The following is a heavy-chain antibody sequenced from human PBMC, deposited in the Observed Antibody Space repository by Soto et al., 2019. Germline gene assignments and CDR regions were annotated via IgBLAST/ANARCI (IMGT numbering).Heavy chain of an antibody. V-gene: IGHV4-31*03. CDR2: IYYSGSA. Sequence: QVQLQESGPVMVKPSQTLSLTCTVSGGSISSGGYYWSWIRQHPGKGLEWIGYIYYSGSAYYDPSLRSRLTISLDTSENQFSLNLNSVTAADTAVYYCARGRFSSDTSYFDYWAQGTLVTVSS. D-gene: IGHD2-2*01. CDR1: GGSISSGGYY. CDR3: ARGRFSSDTSYFDY. J-gene: IGHJ4*02.